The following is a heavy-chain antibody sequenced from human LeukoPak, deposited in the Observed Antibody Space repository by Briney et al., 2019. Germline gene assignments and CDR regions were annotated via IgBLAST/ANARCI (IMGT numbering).Heavy chain of an antibody. V-gene: IGHV4-59*01. J-gene: IGHJ4*02. CDR3: ARVGTDSSGYFSLDY. Sequence: SETLSLTCAVSGGSISSYYWSWIRQPPGRGLEWIGHIYYSGSTNYNPSLKSRVTISVDTSKNQFSLELSSVTAADTAVYYWARVGTDSSGYFSLDYWGQGTLVTVSS. CDR1: GGSISSYY. CDR2: IYYSGST. D-gene: IGHD3-22*01.